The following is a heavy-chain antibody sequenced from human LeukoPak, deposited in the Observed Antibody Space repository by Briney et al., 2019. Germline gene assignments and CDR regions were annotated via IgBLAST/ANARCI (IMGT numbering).Heavy chain of an antibody. CDR1: GYTFTGYY. J-gene: IGHJ4*02. V-gene: IGHV1-2*02. D-gene: IGHD3-22*01. Sequence: ASVKVSCKASGYTFTGYYMHWVRQAPGQGLEWMGWINPNSGGTNYAQKFQGRVTMTRDTSISTAYMELSRLGSDDTAVYYCARALDYYDSSGGLDYWGQGTLATVSS. CDR2: INPNSGGT. CDR3: ARALDYYDSSGGLDY.